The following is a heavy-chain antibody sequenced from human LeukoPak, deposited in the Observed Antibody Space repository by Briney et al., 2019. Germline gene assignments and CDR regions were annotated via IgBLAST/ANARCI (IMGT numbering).Heavy chain of an antibody. CDR2: IIPIFGTA. V-gene: IGHV1-69*13. CDR3: ARVVTPRYCSTPSCYWKGWFDP. D-gene: IGHD2-2*01. Sequence: SVKVSCKVVGYKLNNFSMHWVRQTAGKGLEWMGGIIPIFGTASFAQKFQGRVTITADESTGTAYMELSSLRSEDTAVYYCARVVTPRYCSTPSCYWKGWFDPWGQGTLVTVSS. J-gene: IGHJ5*02. CDR1: GYKLNNFS.